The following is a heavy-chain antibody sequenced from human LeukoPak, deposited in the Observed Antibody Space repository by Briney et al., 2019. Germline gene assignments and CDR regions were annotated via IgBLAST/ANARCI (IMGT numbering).Heavy chain of an antibody. V-gene: IGHV1-2*04. D-gene: IGHD6-13*01. Sequence: ASVKVSCKASGYTFTGYYMHWVRQAPGQGLEWMGWINPNSGGTNYAQKFQGWVTMTRDTSISTAYMELSRLRSDDTAVYYCARGQGRWVPGIAAGPPHYWGQGTLVTVSS. J-gene: IGHJ4*02. CDR1: GYTFTGYY. CDR2: INPNSGGT. CDR3: ARGQGRWVPGIAAGPPHY.